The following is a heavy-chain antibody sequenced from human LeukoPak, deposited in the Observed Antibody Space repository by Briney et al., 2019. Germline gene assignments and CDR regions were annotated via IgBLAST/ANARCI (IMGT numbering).Heavy chain of an antibody. CDR3: TRRWYYDGSGYYDY. V-gene: IGHV4-30-4*01. Sequence: PSETLSLTCTVSGGSISSGDYYWSWIRQPPGKGLEWIGYIYYSGSTYYNPSLKSRVTISVDTSKNQFSLKLSSVTAADTAVYYCTRRWYYDGSGYYDYWGQGTLVTVSS. J-gene: IGHJ4*02. CDR1: GGSISSGDYY. CDR2: IYYSGST. D-gene: IGHD3-22*01.